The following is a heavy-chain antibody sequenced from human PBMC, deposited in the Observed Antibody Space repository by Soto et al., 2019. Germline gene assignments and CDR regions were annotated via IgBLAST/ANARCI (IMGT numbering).Heavy chain of an antibody. CDR2: ISYDGSNT. J-gene: IGHJ4*02. V-gene: IGHV3-30*18. CDR1: GFTFSSYA. Sequence: GGSLRLSCAASGFTFSSYAMSWVRQAPGKGLEWVAIISYDGSNTYYADSVKGRFTISRDNSKNTLYLQMNSLRAEDTSVYYCAKEGGLSGSYYISSSYYFDYWGQGTLVTVSS. D-gene: IGHD1-26*01. CDR3: AKEGGLSGSYYISSSYYFDY.